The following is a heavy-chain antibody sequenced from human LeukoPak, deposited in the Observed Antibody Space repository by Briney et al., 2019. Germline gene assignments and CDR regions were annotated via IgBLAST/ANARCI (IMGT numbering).Heavy chain of an antibody. D-gene: IGHD6-13*01. V-gene: IGHV3-53*01. CDR2: ISSGGST. CDR3: ARRKAGSPYDY. CDR1: GFSVSSAY. J-gene: IGHJ4*02. Sequence: PGGSLWLSCAASGFSVSSAYIGWVRPAPGKGMEWVSVISSGGSTYSADSVKGRFTISRDNSKNTVCLQMNSLRPEDTAVYYWARRKAGSPYDYWGQGTLVTVSS.